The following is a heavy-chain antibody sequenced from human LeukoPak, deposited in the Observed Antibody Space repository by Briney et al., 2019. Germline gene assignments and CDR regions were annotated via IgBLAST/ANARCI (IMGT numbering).Heavy chain of an antibody. CDR3: ARFSSGYYYGWYFDL. V-gene: IGHV4-59*08. CDR1: GGSISGYY. Sequence: SETLSLTCTVSGGSISGYYWSWIRQPPGKGLEWIGYIYYAGTTNYNPSLTSRLTISVDTSKNQFSLKLSSVTAADTAVYFCARFSSGYYYGWYFDLWGRGTLVTVSS. J-gene: IGHJ2*01. D-gene: IGHD3-22*01. CDR2: IYYAGTT.